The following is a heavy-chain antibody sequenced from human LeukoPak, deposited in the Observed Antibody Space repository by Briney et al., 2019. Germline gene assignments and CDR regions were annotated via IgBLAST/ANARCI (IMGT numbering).Heavy chain of an antibody. J-gene: IGHJ4*02. CDR2: ISSSSSYI. CDR1: GFTFSSYS. D-gene: IGHD6-6*01. Sequence: GGSLRLSCAASGFTFSSYSMNWVRQAPGKGLEWVSSISSSSSYIYYADSVKGRFTISRDNAKNSLYLQMNSLRAEDTAVYYCARDGQSIAARFIADYWGQGTLVTVSS. V-gene: IGHV3-21*01. CDR3: ARDGQSIAARFIADY.